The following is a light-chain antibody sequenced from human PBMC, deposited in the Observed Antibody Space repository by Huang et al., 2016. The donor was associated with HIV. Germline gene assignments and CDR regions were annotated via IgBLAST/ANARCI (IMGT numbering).Light chain of an antibody. J-gene: IGKJ4*01. CDR1: QNVNTD. V-gene: IGKV3-15*01. CDR3: QQYNNWPPLT. Sequence: EVVITQSPAILSVSPGERATLSCRASQNVNTDLAWYKPYPGQAPRLLIYGASTRATGIPARFSGNGSETEFTLTISSLQSEDFAIYYCQQYNNWPPLTFGGGTKVEIK. CDR2: GAS.